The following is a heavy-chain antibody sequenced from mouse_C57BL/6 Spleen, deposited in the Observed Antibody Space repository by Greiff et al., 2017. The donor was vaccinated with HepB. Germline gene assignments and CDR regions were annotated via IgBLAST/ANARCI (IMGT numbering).Heavy chain of an antibody. D-gene: IGHD1-2*01. V-gene: IGHV5-4*01. CDR3: ARVGILRPFYFDY. CDR1: GFTLSSYA. J-gene: IGHJ2*01. Sequence: EVQVVESGGGLVKPGGSLKLSCAAPGFTLSSYAMSWVRQTPEKRLEWVATISDGGSYTYYPDNVKGRFTISRDNAKNNLYLQMSHLKSEDTAMYYCARVGILRPFYFDYWGQGTTLTVSS. CDR2: ISDGGSYT.